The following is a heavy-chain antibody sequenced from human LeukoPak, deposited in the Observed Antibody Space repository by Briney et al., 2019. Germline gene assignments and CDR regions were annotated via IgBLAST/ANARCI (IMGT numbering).Heavy chain of an antibody. CDR2: ISYTGST. Sequence: SETLSLTCNVSGGSISSGGSFWGWVRQPPGKGLEWIGSISYTGSTFYNPSLMNRVSISVDTSKNQFSLKLNSVTAADTAVYFCAKLVQLYFTNTHDYWGQGTLVTVSS. D-gene: IGHD1-1*01. CDR3: AKLVQLYFTNTHDY. V-gene: IGHV4-39*01. J-gene: IGHJ4*02. CDR1: GGSISSGGSF.